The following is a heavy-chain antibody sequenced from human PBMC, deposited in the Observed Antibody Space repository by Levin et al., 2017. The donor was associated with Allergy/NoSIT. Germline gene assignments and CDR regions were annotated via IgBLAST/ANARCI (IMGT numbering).Heavy chain of an antibody. CDR1: GFTFSSYW. V-gene: IGHV3-74*01. CDR2: INSDGSST. CDR3: ARASPVYYMDV. J-gene: IGHJ6*03. Sequence: QSGESLKISCAASGFTFSSYWMHWVRQVPGKGLVWVSRINSDGSSTGYADSVKGRFTISRDNAKNTLYLQMNSLRAEDTAVYYCARASPVYYMDVWGKGTTVTVSS.